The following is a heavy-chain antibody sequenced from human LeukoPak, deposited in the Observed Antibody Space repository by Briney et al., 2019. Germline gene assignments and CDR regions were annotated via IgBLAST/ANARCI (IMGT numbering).Heavy chain of an antibody. CDR3: ARDLSGYCSSTSCFLNFDY. CDR1: GFTFSNYA. V-gene: IGHV3-23*01. CDR2: ISSSGGNT. Sequence: GGSLRLSCAASGFTFSNYAMSWVRQAPGKGLEWVSAISSSGGNTYYADSVKGRFTISRDNSKNTLYLQMNSLRAEDTAVYYCARDLSGYCSSTSCFLNFDYWGQGTLVTVSS. D-gene: IGHD2-2*01. J-gene: IGHJ4*02.